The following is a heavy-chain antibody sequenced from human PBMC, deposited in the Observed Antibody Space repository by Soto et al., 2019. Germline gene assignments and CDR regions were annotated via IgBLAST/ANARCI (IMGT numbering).Heavy chain of an antibody. D-gene: IGHD3-3*01. CDR1: GDSVSSNSAA. V-gene: IGHV6-1*01. Sequence: SQTLSLTCAISGDSVSSNSAAWNWIRQSPSRGLEWLGRTYYRSKWYNDYAVSVKSRITINPDTSKNQFSLQLNSVTPEDTAVYYCARDRSITIFGVPTYYFDYWGQGTLVTVSS. CDR3: ARDRSITIFGVPTYYFDY. J-gene: IGHJ4*02. CDR2: TYYRSKWYN.